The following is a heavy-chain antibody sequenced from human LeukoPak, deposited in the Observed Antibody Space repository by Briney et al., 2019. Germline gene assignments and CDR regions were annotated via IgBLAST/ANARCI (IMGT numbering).Heavy chain of an antibody. CDR1: GFTFSGYS. J-gene: IGHJ6*02. V-gene: IGHV3-21*06. CDR3: ARDRAVKSRIGGMDV. Sequence: GGSLRLSCEASGFTFSGYSMTWVRQAPGKGLEWVSYISESSSHTYNADSVKGRFTISRDNAKNSLYLQMNSLRVEDTGIYYCARDRAVKSRIGGMDVWGQGTTVIVSS. D-gene: IGHD4-11*01. CDR2: ISESSSHT.